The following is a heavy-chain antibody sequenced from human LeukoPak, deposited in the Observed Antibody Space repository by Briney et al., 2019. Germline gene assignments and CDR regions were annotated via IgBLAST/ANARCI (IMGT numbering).Heavy chain of an antibody. V-gene: IGHV3-74*01. CDR2: INSDDSST. CDR1: GFTFSDYW. Sequence: GGSLRLSCAASGFTFSDYWMYWVRQAPGKGLVWVSRINSDDSSTSYADSVQGRFTISRDNSKNTLFLQMNGLRAEDTAVYYCAKDRSCSGSSCNVGSWGQGTMVTVSS. J-gene: IGHJ3*01. D-gene: IGHD2-2*01. CDR3: AKDRSCSGSSCNVGS.